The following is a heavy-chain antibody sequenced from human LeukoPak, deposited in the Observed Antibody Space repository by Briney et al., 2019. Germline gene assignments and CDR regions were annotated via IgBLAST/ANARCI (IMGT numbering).Heavy chain of an antibody. D-gene: IGHD1-7*01. CDR2: ISSSSSTI. J-gene: IGHJ4*02. Sequence: GGSLRLSCAASGFTFSSYSMNWVRQAPGKGLEWVSYISSSSSTIYYSDSVKGRFTISRDNAKRSLYLQMSSLRDEDTAVYYCAPHRDGNYPFDYWGQGTLVTVSS. V-gene: IGHV3-48*02. CDR1: GFTFSSYS. CDR3: APHRDGNYPFDY.